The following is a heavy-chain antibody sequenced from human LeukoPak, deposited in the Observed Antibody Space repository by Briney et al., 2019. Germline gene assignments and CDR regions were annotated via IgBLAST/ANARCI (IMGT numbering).Heavy chain of an antibody. D-gene: IGHD3-3*01. CDR1: GFTVSGNY. V-gene: IGHV3-53*01. Sequence: PGGSLRLSCAASGFTVSGNYMSWVRQAPGKRLEWVSLIYSDGTTYYPDSVKGRFIISRDSSKSTLYLQMNYVRAEDTAVYFCASGEWPQDFWGQGTLVTVSS. J-gene: IGHJ4*02. CDR3: ASGEWPQDF. CDR2: IYSDGTT.